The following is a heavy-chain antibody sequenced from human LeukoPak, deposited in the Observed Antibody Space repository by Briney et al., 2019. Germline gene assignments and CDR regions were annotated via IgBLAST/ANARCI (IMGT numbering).Heavy chain of an antibody. CDR2: IYHSGST. J-gene: IGHJ4*02. Sequence: SETLSLTCTVSGGSLIHYYWSWIRQPPGKGLEWIGYIYHSGSTNYNPPLKGRATISVDTSKNQISLRLSSVTAADTAVYYCAXXDSGTYYMPFDYWGQGSLVTVSS. D-gene: IGHD1-26*01. V-gene: IGHV4-59*01. CDR3: AXXDSGTYYMPFDY. CDR1: GGSLIHYY.